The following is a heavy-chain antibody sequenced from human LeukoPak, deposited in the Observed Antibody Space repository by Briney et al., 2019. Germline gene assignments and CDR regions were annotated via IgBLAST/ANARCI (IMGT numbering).Heavy chain of an antibody. CDR2: INPNSGGT. CDR1: AYTFTDYY. D-gene: IGHD5-18*01. V-gene: IGHV1-2*02. Sequence: GASVKVSCKASAYTFTDYYIHWVRQAPGQGLEWMGWINPNSGGTISAQKFQGRVTMTRDTSVSTSYMELGRLSSDDTAIYYCARGGMQVWLPLDYWSQGTLVTVSS. CDR3: ARGGMQVWLPLDY. J-gene: IGHJ4*02.